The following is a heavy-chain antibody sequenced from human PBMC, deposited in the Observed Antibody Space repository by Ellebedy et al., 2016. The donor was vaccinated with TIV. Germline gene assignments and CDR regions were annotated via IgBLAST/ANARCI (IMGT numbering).Heavy chain of an antibody. Sequence: GGSLRLSCAASGFTFSNYWMNWVRQAPGKGMEWVANIKQDGSEKYYVDSVKGRFTISRDNAKNSLYLQMNSLRAEDTAMYYCARITYYYDSSAYIEGGMDVWGQGATVTVSS. CDR2: IKQDGSEK. CDR1: GFTFSNYW. J-gene: IGHJ6*02. CDR3: ARITYYYDSSAYIEGGMDV. V-gene: IGHV3-7*03. D-gene: IGHD3-22*01.